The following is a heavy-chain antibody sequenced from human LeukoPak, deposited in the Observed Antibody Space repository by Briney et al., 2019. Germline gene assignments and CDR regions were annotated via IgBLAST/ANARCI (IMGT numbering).Heavy chain of an antibody. J-gene: IGHJ4*02. CDR3: ARDEVRHQLTKRGYSYGYDY. D-gene: IGHD5-18*01. Sequence: ASVKVSCKASGYTFTSYAMHWVRQAPGQRLEWMGWINAGNGNTKYSQKFQGRVTITRDTSASTAYMELSSLRSEDTAVYYCARDEVRHQLTKRGYSYGYDYWGQGTLVTVSS. CDR1: GYTFTSYA. V-gene: IGHV1-3*01. CDR2: INAGNGNT.